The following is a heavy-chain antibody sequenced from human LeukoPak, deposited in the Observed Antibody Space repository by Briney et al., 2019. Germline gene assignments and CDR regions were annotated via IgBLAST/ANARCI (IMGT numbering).Heavy chain of an antibody. CDR2: INQDGSDR. J-gene: IGHJ4*02. Sequence: GGSLRLSCVASGVTFSSDWMHWVRQAPGKGLEWVANINQDGSDRNYVDSVKGRFTISRDNAKNSLYLQMNSLSAEDTAIYYCARSNWGPEYWGQGALVTVSS. CDR1: GVTFSSDW. D-gene: IGHD7-27*01. V-gene: IGHV3-7*03. CDR3: ARSNWGPEY.